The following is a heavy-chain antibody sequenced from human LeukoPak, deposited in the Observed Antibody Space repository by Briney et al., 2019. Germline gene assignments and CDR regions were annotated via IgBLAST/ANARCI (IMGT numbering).Heavy chain of an antibody. D-gene: IGHD1-26*01. Sequence: PGGSLRLSCAASGFTFSIYAMSWVRQAPGKGLEWVAAISGSGDTTYYADSVKGRFTISRDNSKNTLYLQMNSLRVEDTAVYYCARERVPSGSYFDYWGQGTLVTVPS. V-gene: IGHV3-23*01. CDR3: ARERVPSGSYFDY. CDR1: GFTFSIYA. CDR2: ISGSGDTT. J-gene: IGHJ4*02.